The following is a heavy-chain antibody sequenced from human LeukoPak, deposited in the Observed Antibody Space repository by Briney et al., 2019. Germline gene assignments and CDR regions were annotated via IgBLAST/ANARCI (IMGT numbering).Heavy chain of an antibody. CDR1: GYTFPNYY. J-gene: IGHJ4*02. V-gene: IGHV1-2*06. Sequence: ASVKVSCKASGYTFPNYYMHWVRQAPGQGLEWMGQINPNSGDTNYAQTFHGRVTMTSDTSISTAYMELGRLRSDDPAIYYCARDPRDGYNSGYWRQGPLVTVSS. CDR2: INPNSGDT. D-gene: IGHD5-24*01. CDR3: ARDPRDGYNSGY.